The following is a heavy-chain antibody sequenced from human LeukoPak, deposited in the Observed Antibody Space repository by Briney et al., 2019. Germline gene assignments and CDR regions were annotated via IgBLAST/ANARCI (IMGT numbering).Heavy chain of an antibody. J-gene: IGHJ4*02. CDR1: GGSISSGGYY. CDR2: IYYSGST. Sequence: SETLSLTCTVSGGSISSGGYYWSWIRQHPGKGLEWIGYIYYSGSTYYNPSLKSRVTISVDTSKNQFSLKLSSVTAADTAVYYCAREVGAYGSGSYHDYWGQGTLVTVSS. CDR3: AREVGAYGSGSYHDY. D-gene: IGHD3-10*01. V-gene: IGHV4-31*03.